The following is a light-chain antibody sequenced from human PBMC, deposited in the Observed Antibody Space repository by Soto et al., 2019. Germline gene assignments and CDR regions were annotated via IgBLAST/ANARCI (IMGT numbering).Light chain of an antibody. CDR2: GAS. V-gene: IGKV3-15*01. CDR3: QQYNNWPPWA. J-gene: IGKJ1*01. CDR1: QSVSSN. Sequence: EIVMAQSPATLSVSPGERATLSCRASQSVSSNLAWFQQKPGQAPSLLIYGASTRATGIPARFSGSGSGTEFTLTISSLQSEDFEVYYCQQYNNWPPWAFGQGTKVENK.